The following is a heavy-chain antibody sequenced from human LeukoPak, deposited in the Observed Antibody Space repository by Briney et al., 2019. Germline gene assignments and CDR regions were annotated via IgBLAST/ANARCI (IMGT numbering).Heavy chain of an antibody. J-gene: IGHJ4*02. CDR3: AKVHGRYGDYVRESGYYFDY. D-gene: IGHD4-17*01. CDR1: GFTFSSYA. CDR2: ISGSGGST. Sequence: PGGSLRLSCAASGFTFSSYAMSWVRQAPGKGLERVSAISGSGGSTYYADSVKGRFTISRDNSKNTLYLQMNSLRAEDTAVYYCAKVHGRYGDYVRESGYYFDYWGQGTLVTVSS. V-gene: IGHV3-23*01.